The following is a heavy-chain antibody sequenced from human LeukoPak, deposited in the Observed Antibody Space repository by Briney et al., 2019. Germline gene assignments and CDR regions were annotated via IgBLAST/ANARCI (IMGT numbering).Heavy chain of an antibody. D-gene: IGHD2-2*01. V-gene: IGHV1-46*01. Sequence: ASVKVSCKASGYSFTNYYMHWVGQAPGQGREGMGVINPSGGSTSYVQKFQGRVTITRDTFTSTVYMELSSLRSEDTAVYYCARYCSSTSCYEEIFDYWGQGTLVTVSS. CDR2: INPSGGST. J-gene: IGHJ4*02. CDR1: GYSFTNYY. CDR3: ARYCSSTSCYEEIFDY.